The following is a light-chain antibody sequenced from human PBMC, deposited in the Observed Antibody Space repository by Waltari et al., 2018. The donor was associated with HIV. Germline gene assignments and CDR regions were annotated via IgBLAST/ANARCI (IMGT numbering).Light chain of an antibody. CDR2: SAS. CDR3: QQSYATPLT. CDR1: QSIGTS. J-gene: IGKJ4*01. Sequence: DIQMTQSPSSLSTSVGDRVTITCRASQSIGTSLNWYQQKPGKAPKLLMYSASGLHSGVSSRFSGTGSGTDFTLTISNLQPEDIATYYCQQSYATPLTFGGGTKVEIK. V-gene: IGKV1-39*01.